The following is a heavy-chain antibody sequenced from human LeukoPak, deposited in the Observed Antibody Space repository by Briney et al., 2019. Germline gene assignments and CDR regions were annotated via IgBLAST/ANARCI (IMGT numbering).Heavy chain of an antibody. D-gene: IGHD1-26*01. J-gene: IGHJ3*02. CDR3: ARGHSGSYQRTDAFDI. CDR1: GFTFSSYS. Sequence: DPGGSLRLSCAASGFTFSSYSMNWVRQAPGKGLEWVSSIDSSSSYIYYTDSMKGRFTVSRDNAQNSLYLQMNSLRAEDTAVYYCARGHSGSYQRTDAFDIWGQGTMVTVSS. CDR2: IDSSSSYI. V-gene: IGHV3-21*01.